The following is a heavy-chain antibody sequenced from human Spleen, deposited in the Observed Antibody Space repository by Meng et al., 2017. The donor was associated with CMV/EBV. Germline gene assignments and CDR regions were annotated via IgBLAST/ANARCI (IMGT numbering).Heavy chain of an antibody. V-gene: IGHV4-39*07. J-gene: IGHJ5*02. D-gene: IGHD2-15*01. CDR2: IYYYGRA. CDR3: ARSNSGGSRGRFDP. CDR1: GGPISRTSSY. Sequence: SGGPISRTSSYWAWIRQPPGKGLGWVGTIYYYGRANFNSSLKSRVTMSVNTSKSQFSLKLSSVTAADTAVYYCARSNSGGSRGRFDPWGQGTLVTVSS.